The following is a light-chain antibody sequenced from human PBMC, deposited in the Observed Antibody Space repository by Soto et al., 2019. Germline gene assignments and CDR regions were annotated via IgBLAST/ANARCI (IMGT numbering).Light chain of an antibody. CDR1: SSDVGGYNY. CDR3: SSYTTSGTYV. V-gene: IGLV2-14*01. J-gene: IGLJ1*01. Sequence: QSALTQPASVSGSAGQSITISCTGTSSDVGGYNYVSWYQQHPGKAPKLMISEVSHRPSGVSTRFSGSKSGNTASLTISGLQAEDEADYYCSSYTTSGTYVFGAGTKVTVL. CDR2: EVS.